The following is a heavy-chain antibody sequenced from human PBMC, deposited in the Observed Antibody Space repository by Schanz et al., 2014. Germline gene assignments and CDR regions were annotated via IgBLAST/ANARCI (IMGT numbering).Heavy chain of an antibody. D-gene: IGHD5-18*01. V-gene: IGHV3-64D*06. CDR2: ISNNGDST. CDR1: GFTFTNYA. J-gene: IGHJ2*01. Sequence: EVQLVESGGGLVQPGGSLRLSCAASGFTFTNYAMSWVRQAPGKGLEYISAISNNGDSTYYADSVKDRFTISRDNSKNTLFLQMSSLRVDDMAVYYCGRAGTGMAGWYFELWGRGTLVTVSS. CDR3: GRAGTGMAGWYFEL.